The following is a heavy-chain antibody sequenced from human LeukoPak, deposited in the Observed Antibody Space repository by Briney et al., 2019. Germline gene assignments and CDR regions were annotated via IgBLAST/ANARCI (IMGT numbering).Heavy chain of an antibody. CDR2: IRGSDGST. CDR1: GFTFSTYA. V-gene: IGHV3-23*01. CDR3: AKDVFGDYGGLDY. D-gene: IGHD4-23*01. J-gene: IGHJ4*02. Sequence: PGGSLRLSCAASGFTFSTYAMSWVRQAPGKGLEWVSSIRGSDGSTYYADSVKGRFAISGDNSKNTLYLQMNSLRVEDTAVYYCAKDVFGDYGGLDYWGQGTLVTVSS.